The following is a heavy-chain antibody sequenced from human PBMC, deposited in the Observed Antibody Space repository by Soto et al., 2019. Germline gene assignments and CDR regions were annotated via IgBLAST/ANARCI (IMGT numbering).Heavy chain of an antibody. Sequence: PGGSLRLSCAASGFTFSSYSMNWVRQAPGKGLEWVSSISSSSSYIYYADSVKGRFTISRDNAKNSLYLQLNSLRAEDTAVYYCARDAMVRGYGMDVWAQGTTVTAP. D-gene: IGHD3-10*01. CDR1: GFTFSSYS. CDR3: ARDAMVRGYGMDV. V-gene: IGHV3-21*01. J-gene: IGHJ6*02. CDR2: ISSSSSYI.